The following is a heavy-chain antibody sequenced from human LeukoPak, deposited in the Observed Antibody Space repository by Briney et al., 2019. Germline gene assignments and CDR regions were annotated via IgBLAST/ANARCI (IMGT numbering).Heavy chain of an antibody. CDR2: ISGSGGST. CDR1: GFTYSSYA. J-gene: IGHJ4*02. Sequence: GGSLRLSCAASGFTYSSYAMSWVRQAPGKGLEWVSAISGSGGSTYYADSVKGRFTISRDNSKNTLYLQMNSLRAEDTAVYYCAKDPSFVVAATLLCFDYWGQGTLVTVSS. V-gene: IGHV3-23*01. D-gene: IGHD2-15*01. CDR3: AKDPSFVVAATLLCFDY.